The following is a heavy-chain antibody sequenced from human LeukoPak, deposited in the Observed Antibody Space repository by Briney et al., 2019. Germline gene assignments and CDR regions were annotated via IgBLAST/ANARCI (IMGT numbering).Heavy chain of an antibody. J-gene: IGHJ3*02. Sequence: GSLRLSCAASGFTFSSYGMHWVRQSPAKGLEWVAVISYDGSNKDYADSVKGRFTISRDNSKNTLYLQMNSLRAEDTAVYYCAKDRGYSGSYDAFDIWGQGTMVTVSS. CDR3: AKDRGYSGSYDAFDI. D-gene: IGHD1-26*01. CDR2: ISYDGSNK. CDR1: GFTFSSYG. V-gene: IGHV3-30*18.